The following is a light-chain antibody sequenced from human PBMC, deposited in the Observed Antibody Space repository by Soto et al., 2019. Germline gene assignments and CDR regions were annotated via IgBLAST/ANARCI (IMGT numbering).Light chain of an antibody. CDR2: KAS. CDR1: QSISSW. J-gene: IGKJ1*01. V-gene: IGKV1-5*03. CDR3: QQYNSYSGET. Sequence: DVQITQSTSNPSSSVKERVTITCRASQSISSWLAWYQQKPGKAPKLLIYKASSLESGVPSRFSGSGSGTEFTLTISSLQPDDFATDYCQQYNSYSGETFGQGTKVDSK.